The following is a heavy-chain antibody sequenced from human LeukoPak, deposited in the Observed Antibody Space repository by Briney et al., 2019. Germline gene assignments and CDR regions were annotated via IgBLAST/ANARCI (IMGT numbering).Heavy chain of an antibody. Sequence: SETLSLTCTVSGGSISSYYWSWIRQPPGKGLEWIGYIYYSGSTNYNPSLKSRVTISVDTSKNQFSLKLSSVTAADTAVYYCARGSAYYDFWSGYYSAATFDYWGQGTLVTVSP. D-gene: IGHD3-3*01. CDR3: ARGSAYYDFWSGYYSAATFDY. CDR1: GGSISSYY. V-gene: IGHV4-59*01. CDR2: IYYSGST. J-gene: IGHJ4*02.